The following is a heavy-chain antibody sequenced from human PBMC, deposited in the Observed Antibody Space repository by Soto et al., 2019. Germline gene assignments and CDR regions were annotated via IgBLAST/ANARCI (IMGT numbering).Heavy chain of an antibody. D-gene: IGHD6-6*01. Sequence: ASVAVSCTSSVYTFTIYAINCVRQAPGQGLEWMGWINTNTGNPTYAQGFTGRFVFSLDTSVSTAYLQICSLKAEDTAVYYCARGGGYSSSSGWFDPWGQGTLVTVSS. CDR1: VYTFTIYA. J-gene: IGHJ5*02. CDR3: ARGGGYSSSSGWFDP. V-gene: IGHV7-4-1*01. CDR2: INTNTGNP.